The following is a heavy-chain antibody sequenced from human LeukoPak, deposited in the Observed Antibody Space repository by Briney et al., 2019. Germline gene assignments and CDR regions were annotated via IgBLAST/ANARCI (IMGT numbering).Heavy chain of an antibody. Sequence: ASVKVSCKASGYTFTGYGISWVRQALGQGLEWMGWINAYNGNTNYAKKLQGRLTMTTDTSTSTAYMELRSLRSEDTAVYYCARGGQQQDDAFDIWGQGTMVTVSS. V-gene: IGHV1-18*01. CDR1: GYTFTGYG. D-gene: IGHD6-13*01. CDR3: ARGGQQQDDAFDI. CDR2: INAYNGNT. J-gene: IGHJ3*02.